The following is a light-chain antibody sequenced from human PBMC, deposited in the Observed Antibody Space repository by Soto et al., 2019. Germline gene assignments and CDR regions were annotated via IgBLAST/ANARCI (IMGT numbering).Light chain of an antibody. Sequence: ETVLTQSPGTLSLSPGERVTLSCRASQSVCSRCFAWYQQKPGQSPRLLIYGASTRATGLPDRYSGSGSGTDFTLTISRLEPADFAVYYCQHYGTTPWTFGQGNKVG. CDR1: QSVCSRC. J-gene: IGKJ1*01. V-gene: IGKV3-20*01. CDR3: QHYGTTPWT. CDR2: GAS.